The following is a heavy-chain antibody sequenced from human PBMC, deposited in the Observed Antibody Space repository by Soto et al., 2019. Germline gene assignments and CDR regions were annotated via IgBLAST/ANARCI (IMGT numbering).Heavy chain of an antibody. D-gene: IGHD3-22*01. Sequence: EVQLVESGGDLVQPGGSLRLSCAASGFTFSSSPMHWVRQAPGKRPEYVSSISSNGGNTYYADSVKGRFTISRDNSKDTLYLQMGILRTEDMAVYYCVVMHSSAYYVYWGQGTQVTVSS. CDR3: VVMHSSAYYVY. J-gene: IGHJ4*02. CDR2: ISSNGGNT. V-gene: IGHV3-64*07. CDR1: GFTFSSSP.